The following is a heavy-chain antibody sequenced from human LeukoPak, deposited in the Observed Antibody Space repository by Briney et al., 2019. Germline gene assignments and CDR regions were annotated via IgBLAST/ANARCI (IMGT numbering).Heavy chain of an antibody. V-gene: IGHV3-30-3*01. CDR3: AKDRGGSGSYSRDYFEY. Sequence: GGSLRLSCAASGFTFSSYAMHWVRQAPGKGLEWVAVISYDGSNKYYADSVKGRFTISRDNSKNTLYLQMNSLRTEDTAVYYCAKDRGGSGSYSRDYFEYWGQGTLVTVSS. J-gene: IGHJ4*02. D-gene: IGHD1-26*01. CDR1: GFTFSSYA. CDR2: ISYDGSNK.